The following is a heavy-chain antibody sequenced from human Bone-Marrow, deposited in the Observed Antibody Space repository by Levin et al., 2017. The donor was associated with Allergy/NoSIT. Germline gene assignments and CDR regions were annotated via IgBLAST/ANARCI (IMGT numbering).Heavy chain of an antibody. CDR2: INHSGST. J-gene: IGHJ4*02. CDR3: ASKPPDRGRSMVQGVVR. V-gene: IGHV4-34*01. CDR1: GGSFSGYY. Sequence: ESLKISCAVYGGSFSGYYWSWIRQPPGKGLEWIGEINHSGSTNYNPSLKSRVTISVDTSKNQFSLKLSSVTAADTAVYYCASKPPDRGRSMVQGVVRWGQGTLVTVSS. D-gene: IGHD3-10*01.